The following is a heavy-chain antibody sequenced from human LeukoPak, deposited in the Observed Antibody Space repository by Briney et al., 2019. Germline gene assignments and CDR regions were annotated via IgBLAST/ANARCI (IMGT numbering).Heavy chain of an antibody. CDR2: IQQDGSEK. J-gene: IGHJ4*02. V-gene: IGHV3-7*01. D-gene: IGHD3-3*01. CDR3: ARGVKYDFWSAYYFDY. Sequence: PGGSLRLSCAASGFTFSSYWMSWVRQAPGKGLEWVANIQQDGSEKYYVDSVKGRFTISRDNAKNSLYLQMNSLRAEDTAVYYCARGVKYDFWSAYYFDYWGQGTLVTVSS. CDR1: GFTFSSYW.